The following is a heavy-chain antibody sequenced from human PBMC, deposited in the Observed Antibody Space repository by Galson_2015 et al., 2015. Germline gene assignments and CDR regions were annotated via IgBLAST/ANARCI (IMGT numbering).Heavy chain of an antibody. D-gene: IGHD2-21*02. J-gene: IGHJ6*02. CDR1: GFTFSSYW. CDR3: ARVSYCGGDCRREYYYGMDV. CDR2: IKQDGSEK. Sequence: SLRLSCAASGFTFSSYWMSWVRQAPGKGLEWVANIKQDGSEKYYVDSVKGRFTISRDNAKNSLYLQMNSLRAEDTAVYYCARVSYCGGDCRREYYYGMDVWGQGTTVTVSS. V-gene: IGHV3-7*03.